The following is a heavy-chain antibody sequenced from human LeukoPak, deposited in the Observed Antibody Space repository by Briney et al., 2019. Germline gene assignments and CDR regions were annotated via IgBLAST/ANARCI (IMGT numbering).Heavy chain of an antibody. Sequence: PGGSLRLSCAASGFTFSDYAMNWVRQAPGKGLEWVSTFKTKYNQVYYAESVRGRFTISTDSSKNTVYLQMNSLRAEDTALYYCARSVPDYTRFDYWGQGALVTVSS. CDR3: ARSVPDYTRFDY. D-gene: IGHD4-11*01. CDR1: GFTFSDYA. CDR2: FKTKYNQV. V-gene: IGHV3-23*05. J-gene: IGHJ4*02.